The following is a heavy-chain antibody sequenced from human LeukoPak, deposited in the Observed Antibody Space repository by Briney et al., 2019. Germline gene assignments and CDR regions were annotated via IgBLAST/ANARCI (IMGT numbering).Heavy chain of an antibody. CDR1: GFTFISYS. Sequence: GGSLRLSCAASGFTFISYSMSWVRQAPGKGLDGVSSISGSGGRIDYADSVKGRFTISRDNSKNTLSLQMNSLTAEDTAVYYCAKNPRLEGWIYFDSWGQGILVTVSS. CDR3: AKNPRLEGWIYFDS. V-gene: IGHV3-23*01. CDR2: ISGSGGRI. J-gene: IGHJ4*02. D-gene: IGHD1-1*01.